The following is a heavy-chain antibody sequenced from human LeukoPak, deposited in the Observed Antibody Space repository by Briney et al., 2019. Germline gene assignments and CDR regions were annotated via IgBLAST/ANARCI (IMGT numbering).Heavy chain of an antibody. D-gene: IGHD1-26*01. Sequence: SVKVSCKASGCTFSSYAISWVRQAPGQGLEWMGGIIPIFGTANYAQKFQGRVTITADESTSTAYMELSSLRSEDTAVYYCARDREWELLVWGQGTLVTVSS. J-gene: IGHJ4*02. V-gene: IGHV1-69*13. CDR1: GCTFSSYA. CDR3: ARDREWELLV. CDR2: IIPIFGTA.